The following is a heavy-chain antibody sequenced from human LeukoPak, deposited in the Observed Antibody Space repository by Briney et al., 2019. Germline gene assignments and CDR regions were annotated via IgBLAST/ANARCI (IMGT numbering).Heavy chain of an antibody. V-gene: IGHV4-59*01. CDR1: GGSIGSYY. CDR3: ARDRNHYYDSSGYAFDI. D-gene: IGHD3-22*01. CDR2: IYYSGST. J-gene: IGHJ3*02. Sequence: SETLSLTCTVSGGSIGSYYWSWIRQPPGKGLEWIGYIYYSGSTNYNPSLKSRVTISVDTSKNQFSLKLSSVTAADTAVYYCARDRNHYYDSSGYAFDIWGQGTMVTVSS.